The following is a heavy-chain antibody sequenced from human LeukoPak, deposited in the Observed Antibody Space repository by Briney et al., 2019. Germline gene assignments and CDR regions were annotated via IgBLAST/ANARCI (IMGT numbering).Heavy chain of an antibody. CDR2: ISHSGST. D-gene: IGHD3-22*01. CDR1: GYSISSGYF. CDR3: ARDGYYYDGSFQY. J-gene: IGHJ4*02. V-gene: IGHV4-38-2*02. Sequence: PSETLSLTCAVSGYSISSGYFWAWIRQSPGNGPEWIGSISHSGSTYSKPSLKSRDIISVDTSKNHFSLKLTSVTAADTATYFCARDGYYYDGSFQYWGQGIRVAVSS.